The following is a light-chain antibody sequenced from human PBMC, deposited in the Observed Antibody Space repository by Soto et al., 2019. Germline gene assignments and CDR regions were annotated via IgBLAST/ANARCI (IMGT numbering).Light chain of an antibody. CDR1: SSDVGSYNI. CDR2: DVS. Sequence: QSVLTQPASVSGSPGQSIVISCTGASSDVGSYNIVPWYQQHPGKVPKLVIYDVSIRPSGVSDRFSGSKSGNTASLTISGLQAEDEADYYCTSFTTSNTHVFGTGTKLTVL. CDR3: TSFTTSNTHV. J-gene: IGLJ1*01. V-gene: IGLV2-14*02.